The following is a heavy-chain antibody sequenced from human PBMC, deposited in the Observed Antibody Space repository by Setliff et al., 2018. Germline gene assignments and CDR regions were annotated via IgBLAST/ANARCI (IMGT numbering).Heavy chain of an antibody. J-gene: IGHJ4*02. D-gene: IGHD1-1*01. CDR3: AKGGTYRYFDF. CDR1: GGTFSDYY. CDR2: INHSGTT. Sequence: SETLSLTCAAYGGTFSDYYWTWIRQAPGKGLEWIGEINHSGTTNYNPSLKSRVTISIDTSKDQFSLKLISMTAADTAFYFCAKGGTYRYFDFWGQGTLVTVSS. V-gene: IGHV4-34*01.